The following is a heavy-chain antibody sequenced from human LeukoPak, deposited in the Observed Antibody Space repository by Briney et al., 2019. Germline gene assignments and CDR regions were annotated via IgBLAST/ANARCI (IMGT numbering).Heavy chain of an antibody. Sequence: GGSLRLSCAASGFPLSSYAMSWVRQAPGKGLEWVSAISGSGGSTYYADSVKGRFTISRDNSKNTLYLQMNSLRAEDTAVYYCAKGLATGGSYYFDYWGQGTLVTVSS. CDR3: AKGLATGGSYYFDY. CDR2: ISGSGGST. CDR1: GFPLSSYA. V-gene: IGHV3-23*01. D-gene: IGHD3-10*01. J-gene: IGHJ4*02.